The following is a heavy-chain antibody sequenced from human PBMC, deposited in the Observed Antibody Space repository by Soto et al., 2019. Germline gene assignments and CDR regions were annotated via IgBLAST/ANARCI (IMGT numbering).Heavy chain of an antibody. CDR3: AHRAYSYGSGSYYTH. CDR2: IYWDDDK. D-gene: IGHD3-10*01. J-gene: IGHJ4*02. CDR1: GFSLSTREVG. Sequence: QITLKESGPTLVKPTQTLTLTCTFSGFSLSTREVGVGWIRQPPGKALEWLALIYWDDDKRYTPSLKSRLTIXXDXSXXLVILVMTTMDPEDTATYYCAHRAYSYGSGSYYTHWGQGTLVTVSS. V-gene: IGHV2-5*02.